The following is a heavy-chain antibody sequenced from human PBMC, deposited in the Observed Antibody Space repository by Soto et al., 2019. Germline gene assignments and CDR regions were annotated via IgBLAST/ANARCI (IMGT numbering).Heavy chain of an antibody. D-gene: IGHD3-9*01. CDR1: GDSISNSRFY. V-gene: IGHV4-39*07. J-gene: IGHJ3*02. Sequence: PSETLSLTCSVSGDSISNSRFYWAWIRQPPGKGLEWIGRINYSGSTNYNPSLKSRVTISVDTSKNQFSLKLSSVTAADTAVYYCARAYDLYDILTGYPDQHDAFDIWGQGTMVTVSS. CDR2: INYSGST. CDR3: ARAYDLYDILTGYPDQHDAFDI.